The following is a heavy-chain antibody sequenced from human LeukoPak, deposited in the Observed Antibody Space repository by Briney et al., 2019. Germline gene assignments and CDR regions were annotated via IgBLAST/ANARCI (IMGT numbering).Heavy chain of an antibody. Sequence: PSETLSLTCTVSGGSINGYYWTWIRQPPGKGLEWIGFVYYSASTNYNPSLKSRATISVDTSKKQFSLRLISVPTAETAVYYCARGIMTTVPTFDSWGQGTLVTVSS. CDR2: VYYSAST. D-gene: IGHD4-17*01. V-gene: IGHV4-59*01. J-gene: IGHJ4*02. CDR1: GGSINGYY. CDR3: ARGIMTTVPTFDS.